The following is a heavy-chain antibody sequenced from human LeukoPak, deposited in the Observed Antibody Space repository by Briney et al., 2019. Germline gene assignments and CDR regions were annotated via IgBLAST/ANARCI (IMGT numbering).Heavy chain of an antibody. CDR2: ISGSSNYI. CDR1: GFSFSSYS. D-gene: IGHD2-2*01. CDR3: AKVETSGGANCYALDY. Sequence: GRSLRLSCAASGFSFSSYSLNWVRQAPGKGLEWVSSISGSSNYIYYADSVKGRFTISRDDSQNTLYLQMNSLSAEDTAVYYCAKVETSGGANCYALDYWGQGTLVTVSS. J-gene: IGHJ4*02. V-gene: IGHV3-21*04.